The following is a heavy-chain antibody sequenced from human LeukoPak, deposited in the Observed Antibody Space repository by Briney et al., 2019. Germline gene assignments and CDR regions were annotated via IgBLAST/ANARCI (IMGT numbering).Heavy chain of an antibody. J-gene: IGHJ6*03. V-gene: IGHV3-7*01. D-gene: IGHD4-23*01. CDR1: GFTFSSYW. Sequence: GGSLRLSCAASGFTFSSYWMSWVRQAPGKGLEWVANIKQDGSEKYYVDSVKGRFTISRDNAKNSLYLQMNSLRAEDTAVYYCASTKVVNYYYMDVWGKGTTVTVSS. CDR2: IKQDGSEK. CDR3: ASTKVVNYYYMDV.